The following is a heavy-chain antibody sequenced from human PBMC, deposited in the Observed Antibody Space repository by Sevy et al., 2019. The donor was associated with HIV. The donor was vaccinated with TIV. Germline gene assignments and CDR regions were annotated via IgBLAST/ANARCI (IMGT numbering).Heavy chain of an antibody. J-gene: IGHJ4*02. V-gene: IGHV3-21*01. Sequence: GGSLRLSCVASXFXFNIHNIXWVRXAPGXXLEXXSSXSXGSNNIYYANSVEGRFTVSRDNAKNSLYLQMNSLRAEDTAVYYCARXFXFXWXDXWGQGTLVTVSS. D-gene: IGHD6-13*01. CDR1: XFXFNIHN. CDR3: ARXFXFXWXDX. CDR2: XSXGSNNI.